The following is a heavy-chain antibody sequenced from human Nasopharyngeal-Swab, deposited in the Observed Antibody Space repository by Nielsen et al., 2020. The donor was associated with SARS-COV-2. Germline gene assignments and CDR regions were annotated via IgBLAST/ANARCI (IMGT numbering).Heavy chain of an antibody. CDR2: ISGDGGST. CDR3: AKGGAGAYYFDY. D-gene: IGHD6-19*01. Sequence: GESLKISCEASGFTFDDYAMHWVRQAPGKGLEWVSLISGDGGSTYYADSVKGRFTISRDNSKNSLYLQMNSLRTEDTALYYCAKGGAGAYYFDYWGQGTLVTVSS. V-gene: IGHV3-43*02. CDR1: GFTFDDYA. J-gene: IGHJ4*02.